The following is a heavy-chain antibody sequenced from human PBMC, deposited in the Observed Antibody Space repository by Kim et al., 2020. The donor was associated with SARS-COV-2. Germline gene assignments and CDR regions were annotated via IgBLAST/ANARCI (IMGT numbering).Heavy chain of an antibody. CDR2: IYYSGST. CDR1: GGSISSSSYY. J-gene: IGHJ4*02. CDR3: AGHTPHQLRYFDWLLLGFDY. Sequence: SETLSLTCTVSGGSISSSSYYWGWIRQPPGKGLEWIGSIYYSGSTYYNPSLKSRVTISVDTSKNQFSLKLSSVTAADTAVYYCAGHTPHQLRYFDWLLLGFDYWGQGTLVTVSS. V-gene: IGHV4-39*01. D-gene: IGHD3-9*01.